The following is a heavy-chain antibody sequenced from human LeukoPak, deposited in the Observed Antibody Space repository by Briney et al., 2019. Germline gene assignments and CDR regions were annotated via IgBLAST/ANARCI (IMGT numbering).Heavy chain of an antibody. CDR1: GGSFSGYY. Sequence: SETLSLTCAVYGGSFSGYYWSWIRQPPGKGLEWIGEINHSGSTNHNPSLKSRVTVSVDTSKNQFSLKVSSVTAADTAVHYCARAATGSGWYYWGQGTLVTVSS. CDR2: INHSGST. V-gene: IGHV4-34*01. CDR3: ARAATGSGWYY. J-gene: IGHJ4*02. D-gene: IGHD6-19*01.